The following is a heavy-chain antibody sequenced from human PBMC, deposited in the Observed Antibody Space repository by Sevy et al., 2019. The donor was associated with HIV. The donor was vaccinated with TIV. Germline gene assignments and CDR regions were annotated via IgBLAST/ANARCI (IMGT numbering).Heavy chain of an antibody. CDR3: ARVGSAPKEDSGYEDALDI. J-gene: IGHJ3*02. CDR1: GFSFSSYW. V-gene: IGHV3-7*01. CDR2: IKQDGSEK. Sequence: GGSLRLSCAASGFSFSSYWMRWVRQAPGKGLEWVANIKQDGSEKDYVDSVKGRFTISRDDAKNSLYLKMNSLRVEDTAVYYCARVGSAPKEDSGYEDALDIWGQGTMVTVSS. D-gene: IGHD5-12*01.